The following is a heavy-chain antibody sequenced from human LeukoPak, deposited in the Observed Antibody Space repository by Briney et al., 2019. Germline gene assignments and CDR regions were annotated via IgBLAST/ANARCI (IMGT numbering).Heavy chain of an antibody. J-gene: IGHJ4*02. CDR1: GFTFSSYS. Sequence: GGSLRLSCAASGFTFSSYSMNWVRQAPGKGLEWVSSISSSSSYIYYADSVKGRFTISRDNAKNSLYLQMNSLRAEDTAVYYCARARVYYYDSSGLNDYWGQGTLVTVSS. D-gene: IGHD3-22*01. CDR3: ARARVYYYDSSGLNDY. V-gene: IGHV3-21*01. CDR2: ISSSSSYI.